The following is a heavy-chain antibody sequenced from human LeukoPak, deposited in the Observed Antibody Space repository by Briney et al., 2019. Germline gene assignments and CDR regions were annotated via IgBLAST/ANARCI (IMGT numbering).Heavy chain of an antibody. CDR3: ARGYSGPDP. Sequence: GGSLRLSCAASGFTFGSCWMNWVRQTPGKGLEWVATIKRDGSEKYYLDSVKGRFTISRDNAKNSVYLQMNSLRAEDTAVYYCARGYSGPDPWGQGTLVTVSS. D-gene: IGHD6-19*01. J-gene: IGHJ5*02. V-gene: IGHV3-7*03. CDR1: GFTFGSCW. CDR2: IKRDGSEK.